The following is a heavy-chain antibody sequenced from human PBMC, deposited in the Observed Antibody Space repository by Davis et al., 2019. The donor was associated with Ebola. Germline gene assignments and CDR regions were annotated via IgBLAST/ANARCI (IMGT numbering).Heavy chain of an antibody. D-gene: IGHD2-8*01. V-gene: IGHV3-21*04. J-gene: IGHJ3*01. Sequence: PGGSLRLSCAASGFTFSSYSMNWVRQAPGKGLEWVSSITSSGASINYADSVKGRFSISRDNAKNSLYVQMDSLRAEDTAVYYCARDIEEKRQYGVLGFDVWGQGTTVIVSS. CDR2: ITSSGASI. CDR1: GFTFSSYS. CDR3: ARDIEEKRQYGVLGFDV.